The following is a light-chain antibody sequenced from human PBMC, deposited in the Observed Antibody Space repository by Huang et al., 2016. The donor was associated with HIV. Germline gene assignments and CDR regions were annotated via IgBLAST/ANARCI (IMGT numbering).Light chain of an antibody. CDR2: GSS. CDR3: QHYNNWWT. J-gene: IGKJ1*01. V-gene: IGKV3-15*01. CDR1: QSVSSN. Sequence: EIVMTQSPATLSVSPGERASLSCRASQSVSSNLAWSQQKPGQAPRPRIYGSSTRATGIPARFSGSGSGTDFTLTITSLQSEDFAIYYCQHYNNWWTFGQGTRVEIK.